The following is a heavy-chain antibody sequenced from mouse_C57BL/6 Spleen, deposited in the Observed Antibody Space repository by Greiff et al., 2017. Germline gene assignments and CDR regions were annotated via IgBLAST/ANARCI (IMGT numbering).Heavy chain of an antibody. Sequence: EVQLHQSGPELVKPGASVTIPCKASGYTFTDYNLDWVKQSHGKSLEWIGDINPNNGGTIYNKKFKGKATLTVDKSSSTAYMELRSLTAKDTAVYYCARGGNHAMDYWGQGTSVTVSA. D-gene: IGHD2-1*01. CDR2: INPNNGGT. V-gene: IGHV1-18*01. CDR3: ARGGNHAMDY. J-gene: IGHJ4*01. CDR1: GYTFTDYN.